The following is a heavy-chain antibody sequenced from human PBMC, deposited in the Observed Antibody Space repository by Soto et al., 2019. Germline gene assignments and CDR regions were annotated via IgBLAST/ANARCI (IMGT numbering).Heavy chain of an antibody. Sequence: EVQLLESGGGLVEPGGSLRLSCAASGFTFRSYGMMWVRQAPGKWLEWVSAISQSAGVKTYYADSVKGRFTISRDDYKNTLYLQMDSLSPEDRAQYYCAGWNYDYWGQGTQVTVSS. D-gene: IGHD1-7*01. CDR3: AGWNYDY. V-gene: IGHV3-23*01. CDR2: ISQSAGVKT. J-gene: IGHJ4*02. CDR1: GFTFRSYG.